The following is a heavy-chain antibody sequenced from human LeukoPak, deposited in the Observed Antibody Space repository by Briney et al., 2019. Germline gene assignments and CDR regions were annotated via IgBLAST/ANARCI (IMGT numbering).Heavy chain of an antibody. CDR2: LYYSGST. CDR3: ARDPYGDYHFDY. V-gene: IGHV4-39*07. Sequence: SETLSLTCTVSGGSISSSSYYWGWVRQPPGKGLEWIASLYYSGSTYYNPSLKSRVTISVDTSKNQFSLKLSSVTAADTAVYYCARDPYGDYHFDYWGQGTLVTVSS. J-gene: IGHJ4*02. D-gene: IGHD4-17*01. CDR1: GGSISSSSYY.